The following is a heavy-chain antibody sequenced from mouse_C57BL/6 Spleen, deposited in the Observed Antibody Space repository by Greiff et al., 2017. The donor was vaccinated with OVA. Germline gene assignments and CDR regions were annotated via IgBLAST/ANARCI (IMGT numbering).Heavy chain of an antibody. Sequence: VQLKESGPELVKPGASVKISCKASGYSFTGYYMNWVKQSPEKSLEWIGEINPSTGGTTYNQKFKAKATLTVDKSSSTAYMQLKSLTSEDSAVYYCARGMITTVVATDYAMDYWGQGTSVTVSS. J-gene: IGHJ4*01. CDR2: INPSTGGT. D-gene: IGHD1-1*01. CDR3: ARGMITTVVATDYAMDY. V-gene: IGHV1-42*01. CDR1: GYSFTGYY.